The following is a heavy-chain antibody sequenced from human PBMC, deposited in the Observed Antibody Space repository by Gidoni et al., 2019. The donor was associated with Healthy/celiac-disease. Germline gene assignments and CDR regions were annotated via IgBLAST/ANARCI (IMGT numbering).Heavy chain of an antibody. V-gene: IGHV1-69*01. D-gene: IGHD2-15*01. J-gene: IGHJ6*02. Sequence: QVQLVQSGAEVKKPGSSVKVSCKASGGTFSSYAIRWVRQAPGQGLEWMGGIIPIFGTANDAQKFQGRVTITADESTSTAYMELSSLRSEDTAVYYCARGAVVVAATPYYYYGMDVWGQGTTVTVSS. CDR3: ARGAVVVAATPYYYYGMDV. CDR1: GGTFSSYA. CDR2: IIPIFGTA.